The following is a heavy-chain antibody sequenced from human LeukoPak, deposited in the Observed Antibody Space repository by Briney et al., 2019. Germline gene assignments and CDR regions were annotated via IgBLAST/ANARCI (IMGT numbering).Heavy chain of an antibody. Sequence: PGGSLRLSSAPSGFTLCNYALHSGRQAPGTGLERVTVISYDGNNKYYADSVTGRFTISRDNSKNTLYLQMNSLRTEDTAVYCCARGGDYGSGSFRWRHFDYWGQGTLVTVSS. J-gene: IGHJ4*02. V-gene: IGHV3-30-3*01. D-gene: IGHD3-10*01. CDR1: GFTLCNYA. CDR3: ARGGDYGSGSFRWRHFDY. CDR2: ISYDGNNK.